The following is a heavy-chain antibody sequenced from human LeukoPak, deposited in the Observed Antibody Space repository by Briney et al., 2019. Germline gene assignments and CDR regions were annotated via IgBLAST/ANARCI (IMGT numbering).Heavy chain of an antibody. CDR3: ARGGGFYGSGTTHFDY. Sequence: SQTLSLTCAVSGGSINSGSYGWSWIRQPPGKGLEWIGYIYRSGSTLYNPSLKSRVSITIDKSKSQFSLKLNSVTAADTAFYFCARGGGFYGSGTTHFDYWGQGALVTVSS. CDR2: IYRSGST. J-gene: IGHJ4*02. CDR1: GGSINSGSYG. D-gene: IGHD3-10*01. V-gene: IGHV4-30-2*01.